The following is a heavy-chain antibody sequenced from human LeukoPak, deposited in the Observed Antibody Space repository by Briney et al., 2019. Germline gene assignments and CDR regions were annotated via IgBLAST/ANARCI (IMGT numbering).Heavy chain of an antibody. CDR3: AKGVRITMVRGAFDI. D-gene: IGHD3-10*01. J-gene: IGHJ3*02. Sequence: GGSLRLSCAASGFTFSSYAMSWVRQVPGKGLEWVSGISWNSGSIGYADSVKGRFTISRDNAKNSLYLQMNSLRAEDTALYYCAKGVRITMVRGAFDIWGQGTMVTVSS. V-gene: IGHV3-9*01. CDR1: GFTFSSYA. CDR2: ISWNSGSI.